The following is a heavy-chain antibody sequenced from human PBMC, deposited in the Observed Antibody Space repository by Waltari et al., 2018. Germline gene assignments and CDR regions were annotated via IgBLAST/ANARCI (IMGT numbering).Heavy chain of an antibody. D-gene: IGHD6-19*01. CDR3: AGEYSSGWFPLQH. CDR1: GFTFSSYA. V-gene: IGHV3-33*08. CDR2: IWYDGSNK. Sequence: VQLLESGGGLVQPGGSLRLSCAASGFTFSSYARSWVRQAPGKGLELVAVIWYDGSNKYYADSVKGRFTISRDNSKNTLYLQMNSLRAEDTAVYYCAGEYSSGWFPLQHWGQGTLVTVSS. J-gene: IGHJ1*01.